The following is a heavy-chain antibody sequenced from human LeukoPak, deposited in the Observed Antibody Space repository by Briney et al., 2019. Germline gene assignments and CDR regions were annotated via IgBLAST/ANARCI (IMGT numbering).Heavy chain of an antibody. CDR1: GFTVSSNY. D-gene: IGHD1-1*01. CDR3: AAVHWNAFDM. V-gene: IGHV3-53*01. CDR2: IYSGGST. Sequence: GGSLRPSCAASGFTVSSNYMSWVRQAPGKGLEWVSIIYSGGSTYYAVSVKGRFTFSRDNSKNTLYLQMNSLRAEDTAVCYCAAVHWNAFDMWGQGTMVNVSS. J-gene: IGHJ3*02.